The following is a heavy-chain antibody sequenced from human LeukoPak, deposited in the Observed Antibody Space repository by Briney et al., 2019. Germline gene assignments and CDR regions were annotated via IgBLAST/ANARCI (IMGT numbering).Heavy chain of an antibody. CDR2: ISHSGST. V-gene: IGHV4-34*01. J-gene: IGHJ4*02. CDR1: GGSFSGYY. D-gene: IGHD6-19*01. CDR3: ARGLAIAVAEANLDY. Sequence: SETLSLTCAVYGGSFSGYYWSWIRQPPGKGLEWIGEISHSGSTNYNPSLKSRVTISVDTSKNQFSLKLSPVTAADTAVYYCARGLAIAVAEANLDYWGQGTLVTVSS.